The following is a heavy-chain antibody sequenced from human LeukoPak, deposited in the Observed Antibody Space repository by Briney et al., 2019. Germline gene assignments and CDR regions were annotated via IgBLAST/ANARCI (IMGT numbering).Heavy chain of an antibody. CDR1: GFTFSSYA. CDR2: IKQDGSEK. Sequence: GGSLRLSCAASGFTFSSYAMSWVRQAPGKGLEWVANIKQDGSEKYYVDSVKGRFTISRDNAKNSLYLQMNSLRAEDTAVYYCARGRDLRYWGQGTLVTVSS. CDR3: ARGRDLRY. V-gene: IGHV3-7*01. J-gene: IGHJ4*02.